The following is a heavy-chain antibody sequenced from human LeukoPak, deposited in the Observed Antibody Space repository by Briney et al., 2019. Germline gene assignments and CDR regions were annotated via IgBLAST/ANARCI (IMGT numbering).Heavy chain of an antibody. D-gene: IGHD6-19*01. Sequence: PSETLSLTCAVYGGSFSGYYWSWIRQHPGKGLEWIGYIYYSGNTYYNPSLKSRITISLDTSKNQFSLKLSSVTAADTAVYYCARGSSGWLRFDYWGQGTLVTVSS. V-gene: IGHV4-34*09. J-gene: IGHJ4*02. CDR3: ARGSSGWLRFDY. CDR1: GGSFSGYY. CDR2: IYYSGNT.